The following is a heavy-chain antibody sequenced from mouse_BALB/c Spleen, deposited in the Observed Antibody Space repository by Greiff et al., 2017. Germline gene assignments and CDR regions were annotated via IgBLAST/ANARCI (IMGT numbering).Heavy chain of an antibody. D-gene: IGHD2-1*01. CDR2: ISSGSSTI. J-gene: IGHJ2*01. Sequence: EVQVVEPGGGLVQPGGSRKLSCAASGFTFSSFGMHWVRQAPEKGLEWVAYISSGSSTIYYADTVKGRFTISRDNPKNTLFLQMTSLRSEDTAMYYCARRGIYGNYGYFDYWGQGTTLTVSS. CDR1: GFTFSSFG. CDR3: ARRGIYGNYGYFDY. V-gene: IGHV5-17*02.